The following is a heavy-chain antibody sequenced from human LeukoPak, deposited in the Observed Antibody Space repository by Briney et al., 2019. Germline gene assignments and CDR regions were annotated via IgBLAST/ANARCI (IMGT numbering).Heavy chain of an antibody. D-gene: IGHD3-22*01. CDR1: GFTFSSYG. CDR2: IWYDGSNK. J-gene: IGHJ4*02. V-gene: IGHV3-33*01. Sequence: GGSLRLSWAASGFTFSSYGMHWVRQAPGKGLEWVAVIWYDGSNKYYADSVKGRFTISRDNSKNTLYLQMNSLRAEDTAVYYCAADSSGYCRYFDYWGQGTLVTVSS. CDR3: AADSSGYCRYFDY.